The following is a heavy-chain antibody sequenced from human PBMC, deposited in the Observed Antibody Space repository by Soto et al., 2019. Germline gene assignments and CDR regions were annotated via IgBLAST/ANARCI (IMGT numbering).Heavy chain of an antibody. Sequence: QVQLVESGGGVVQPGRSLRLSCAASGFTFSSYAMHWVRQAPGKGLEWVAVISYDGSNKYYADSVKGRFTISRDNSKNTLYLQMNSLRAEDTAVYYCARARGAFDIWGHGTMVTVSS. CDR1: GFTFSSYA. D-gene: IGHD5-12*01. CDR2: ISYDGSNK. V-gene: IGHV3-30-3*01. J-gene: IGHJ3*02. CDR3: ARARGAFDI.